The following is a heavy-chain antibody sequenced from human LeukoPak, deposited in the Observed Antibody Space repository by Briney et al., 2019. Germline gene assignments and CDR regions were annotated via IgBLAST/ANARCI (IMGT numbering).Heavy chain of an antibody. CDR3: ARDPCSSTSCYIGFDP. CDR2: IYTSGNT. V-gene: IGHV4-61*02. D-gene: IGHD2-2*02. CDR1: GGSISSGSYY. Sequence: PSQTLSLTCTVSGGSISSGSYYWSWIRQPAGKGLEWIGRIYTSGNTNYNPSLKSRVTISVDTSKNQFSLKLSSVTAADTAVYYCARDPCSSTSCYIGFDPWGQGTLVTVPS. J-gene: IGHJ5*02.